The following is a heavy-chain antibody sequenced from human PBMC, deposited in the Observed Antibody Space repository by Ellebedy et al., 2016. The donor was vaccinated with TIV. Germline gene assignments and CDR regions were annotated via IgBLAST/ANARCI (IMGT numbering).Heavy chain of an antibody. CDR3: ARDFEFMIYVNGGEYYHYALDV. J-gene: IGHJ6*02. V-gene: IGHV1-8*01. Sequence: AASVKVSCKASGYAFTSYVINWVRQAPGKGLEWMGWINPNSGNTGQAQKFQGRVTMTRDNSISTAYMELSSLTSEDTAVSYCARDFEFMIYVNGGEYYHYALDVWGQGTTVTVAS. CDR2: INPNSGNT. CDR1: GYAFTSYV. D-gene: IGHD3-10*02.